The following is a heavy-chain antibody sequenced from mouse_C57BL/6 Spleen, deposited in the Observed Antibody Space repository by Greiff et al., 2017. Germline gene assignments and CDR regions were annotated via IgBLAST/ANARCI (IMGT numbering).Heavy chain of an antibody. Sequence: SGAELVKPGASVKISCKASGYAFSSYWMNWVKQRPGKGLEWIGQIYPGDGDTNYNGKFKGKATLTADKSSSTAYMQLSSLTSEDSAVYFCARGWDGYAMDYWGQGTSVTVSS. V-gene: IGHV1-80*01. CDR2: IYPGDGDT. CDR1: GYAFSSYW. CDR3: ARGWDGYAMDY. D-gene: IGHD4-1*01. J-gene: IGHJ4*01.